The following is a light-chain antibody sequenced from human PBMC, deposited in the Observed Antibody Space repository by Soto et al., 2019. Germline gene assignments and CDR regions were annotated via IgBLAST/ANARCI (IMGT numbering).Light chain of an antibody. V-gene: IGKV3-15*01. Sequence: EIVMTQSPATLSVSPGERVTLSCRASQSVSTNLAWYQHRPGQAPRLLMYGASNRATGFPARFSGGGSGTEFTITISSLQSADFAVYYCQQYNDNWPTFGQGTKVELK. CDR3: QQYNDNWPT. CDR2: GAS. CDR1: QSVSTN. J-gene: IGKJ1*01.